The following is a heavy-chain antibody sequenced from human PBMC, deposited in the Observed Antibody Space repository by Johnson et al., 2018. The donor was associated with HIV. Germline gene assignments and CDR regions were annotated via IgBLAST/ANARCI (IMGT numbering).Heavy chain of an antibody. Sequence: VQLVESGGGLVQPGGSLRLSCAASGFSFGDYWMTWVRQAPGKGLEWVANIKEDGSEKYYVDSVKGRFTVSRDNTRNSLCLQMDSLRAEDTAVYYCARVAPYGGDWMVAFDIWGQGTMVTVSS. CDR1: GFSFGDYW. J-gene: IGHJ3*02. CDR3: ARVAPYGGDWMVAFDI. V-gene: IGHV3-7*04. CDR2: IKEDGSEK. D-gene: IGHD4-23*01.